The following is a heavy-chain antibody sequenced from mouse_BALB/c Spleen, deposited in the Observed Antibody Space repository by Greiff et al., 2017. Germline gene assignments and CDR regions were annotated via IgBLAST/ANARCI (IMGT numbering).Heavy chain of an antibody. J-gene: IGHJ4*01. V-gene: IGHV5-4*02. Sequence: EVNVVESGGGLVKPGGSLKLSCAASGFTFSDYYMYWVRQTPEKRLEWVATISDGGSYTYYPDSVKGRFTISRDNAKNNLYLQMSSLKSEDTAMYYCARGYYYGSSSSYAMDYWGQGTSVTVSS. CDR3: ARGYYYGSSSSYAMDY. CDR1: GFTFSDYY. CDR2: ISDGGSYT. D-gene: IGHD1-1*01.